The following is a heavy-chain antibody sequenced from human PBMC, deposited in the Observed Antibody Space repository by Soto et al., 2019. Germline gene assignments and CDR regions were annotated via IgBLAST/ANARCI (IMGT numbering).Heavy chain of an antibody. CDR3: ARPTYYYDSRGWNA. CDR2: IYSGGST. CDR1: GFTVRTNY. Sequence: EVQLVESGGGVVQPGGSLRLSCAASGFTVRTNYMSWVRQAPGKGLEWVSVIYSGGSTYYADSVKGRFTISRDNSKNTLYLQMNSLRPEDTAVYYCARPTYYYDSRGWNAWGQGTTVTVSS. V-gene: IGHV3-53*04. D-gene: IGHD3-22*01. J-gene: IGHJ6*02.